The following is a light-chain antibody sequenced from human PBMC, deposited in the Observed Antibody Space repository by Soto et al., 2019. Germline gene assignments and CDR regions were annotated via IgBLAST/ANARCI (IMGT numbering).Light chain of an antibody. CDR2: SAS. V-gene: IGKV1-12*01. Sequence: DIQMTQSPSSVSASVGDRVTITCRAYQDINRWLAWHQQKPGKAPNLLIFSASSLQSGVPSRFSGSGSGTDFTLTITNQQPEDVATYYCQQGHSFPLTFGPGTKVDLK. CDR3: QQGHSFPLT. CDR1: QDINRW. J-gene: IGKJ3*01.